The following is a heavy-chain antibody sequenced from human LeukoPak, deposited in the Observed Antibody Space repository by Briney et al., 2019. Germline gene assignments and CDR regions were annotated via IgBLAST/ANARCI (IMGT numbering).Heavy chain of an antibody. CDR2: INWNGGST. J-gene: IGHJ4*02. CDR3: TREGVSSTSTTTFDY. Sequence: AGGSLRLSCAASGFTFSDHYMDWVRQAPGKGLEWVSGINWNGGSTGYADSVKGRFTISRDNAKNSLYLQMNSLRAEDTALYYCTREGVSSTSTTTFDYWGQGTLVTVSS. V-gene: IGHV3-20*04. D-gene: IGHD2-2*01. CDR1: GFTFSDHY.